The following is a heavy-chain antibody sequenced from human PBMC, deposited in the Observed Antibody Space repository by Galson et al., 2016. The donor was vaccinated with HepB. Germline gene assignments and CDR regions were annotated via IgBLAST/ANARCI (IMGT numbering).Heavy chain of an antibody. CDR1: GGSISSSSYY. D-gene: IGHD6-19*01. CDR2: IYYSGST. J-gene: IGHJ4*02. V-gene: IGHV4-39*01. Sequence: ETLSLTCSVSGGSISSSSYYWGWIRQPPGKGLEWIGSIYYSGSTYYNPSLKSRVTISVDTSKNQFSLKLSSVTAADTAVYYCARHPPQQWLVQFDYWGQGTLVTVSS. CDR3: ARHPPQQWLVQFDY.